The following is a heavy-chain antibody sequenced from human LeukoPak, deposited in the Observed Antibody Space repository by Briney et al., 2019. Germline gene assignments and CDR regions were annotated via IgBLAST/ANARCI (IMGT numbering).Heavy chain of an antibody. J-gene: IGHJ4*02. CDR2: ISGSGGST. V-gene: IGHV3-23*01. Sequence: PGGSLRLSCAASGFTFSSYGMHWVRQAPGKGLEWVSAISGSGGSTYYADSVKGRFTISRDNSKNTLYLQMNSLRAEDTAVYYCAKGRWLQFSSFDYWGQGTQVTVSS. CDR1: GFTFSSYG. D-gene: IGHD5-24*01. CDR3: AKGRWLQFSSFDY.